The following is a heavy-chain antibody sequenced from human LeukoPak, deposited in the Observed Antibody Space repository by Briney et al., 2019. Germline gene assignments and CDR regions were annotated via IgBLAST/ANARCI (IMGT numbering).Heavy chain of an antibody. D-gene: IGHD3-22*01. CDR3: AKGKWLLYYFDY. J-gene: IGHJ4*02. V-gene: IGHV3-9*01. CDR2: ISWNSGSI. CDR1: GFTFSSSA. Sequence: GGSLRLSCAASGFTFSSSAMSWVRQAPGKGLEWVSGISWNSGSIGYADSVKGRFTISRDNAKNSLYLQMNSLRAEDTALYYCAKGKWLLYYFDYWGQGTLVTVSS.